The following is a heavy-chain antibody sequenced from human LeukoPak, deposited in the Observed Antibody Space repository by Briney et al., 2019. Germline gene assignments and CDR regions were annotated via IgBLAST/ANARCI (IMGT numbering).Heavy chain of an antibody. Sequence: GGSLRLSCAASGFTFSSYAMSWVRQAPGKGLEWVSAISGSGGSTYYADSVKGRFTISRDNSKNTLYLQMNSLRAEDTAVYYCAKLGYCSSTSRYVDAFAIWGQGTMVTVSS. CDR1: GFTFSSYA. D-gene: IGHD2-2*01. CDR3: AKLGYCSSTSRYVDAFAI. CDR2: ISGSGGST. V-gene: IGHV3-23*01. J-gene: IGHJ3*02.